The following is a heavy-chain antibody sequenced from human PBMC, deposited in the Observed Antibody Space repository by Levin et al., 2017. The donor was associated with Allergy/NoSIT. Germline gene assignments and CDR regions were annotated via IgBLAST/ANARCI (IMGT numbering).Heavy chain of an antibody. Sequence: GGSLRLSCSASGFTFGDYAMSWFRQAPGKGLEWVAFLRSIRHGGTSEYAASVKGRFIISRDDSKSIAYLQMNSLKIEDTAVYYCTRDIAARHWFDPWGQGTQVTVSS. CDR1: GFTFGDYA. CDR3: TRDIAARHWFDP. J-gene: IGHJ5*02. CDR2: LRSIRHGGTS. V-gene: IGHV3-49*03. D-gene: IGHD6-6*01.